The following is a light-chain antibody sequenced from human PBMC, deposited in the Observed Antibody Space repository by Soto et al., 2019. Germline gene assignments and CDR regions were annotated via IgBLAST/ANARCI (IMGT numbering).Light chain of an antibody. CDR3: QQRARWPST. J-gene: IGKJ2*02. Sequence: VLTESPYVLSLSPGQTATLSCRASESVDRYVAWYQQKVGQAPRLLIYDAFTRATGVAARFSGSGSATDFTLTISSLEPEDFAVYYCQQRARWPSTFGPGTKVDIK. V-gene: IGKV3-11*01. CDR1: ESVDRY. CDR2: DAF.